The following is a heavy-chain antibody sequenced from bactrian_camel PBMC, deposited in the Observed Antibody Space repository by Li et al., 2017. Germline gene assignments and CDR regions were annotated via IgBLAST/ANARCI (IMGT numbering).Heavy chain of an antibody. J-gene: IGHJ6*01. Sequence: HVQLVESGGGSVQAGGSLTLSCVAFGGTYSTYRSYCMGWFRQYPGKEREGVAAIGMDGRARLADSVKGRFTISKDDSKNTLYLQMNNLQPEDTAMYYCAARPTNTQACVAAGRYSFAYRGQGTQVTVS. CDR2: IGMDGRA. D-gene: IGHD3*01. CDR3: AARPTNTQACVAAGRYSFAY. V-gene: IGHV3S57*01. CDR1: GGTYSTYR.